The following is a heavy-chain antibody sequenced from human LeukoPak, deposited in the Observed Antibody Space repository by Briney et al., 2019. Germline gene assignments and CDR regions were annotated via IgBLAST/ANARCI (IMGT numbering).Heavy chain of an antibody. CDR3: ARAPGHIAARRGFWFDP. D-gene: IGHD6-6*01. J-gene: IGHJ5*02. Sequence: SETLSLTCVVSGGSVSGYYWGWIRQPPGRGLEWIGYVYYSGSTNYNPSFKSRVTISVDTSKNQFSLKLSSVTAADTAVYYCARAPGHIAARRGFWFDPWGQGTLVTVSS. V-gene: IGHV4-59*02. CDR2: VYYSGST. CDR1: GGSVSGYY.